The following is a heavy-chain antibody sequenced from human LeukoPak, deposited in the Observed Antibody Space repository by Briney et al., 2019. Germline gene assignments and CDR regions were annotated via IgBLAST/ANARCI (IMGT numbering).Heavy chain of an antibody. CDR3: AKDSSSSWYRDFDY. Sequence: GRSLRLSCAASGFTFDDYAMHWVRQAPGKGLEWVSGISWNSGGIGYADSVKGRFTISRDNAKNSLYLQMNSLRAEDTAFYYCAKDSSSSWYRDFDYWGQGTLVTVSS. V-gene: IGHV3-9*01. CDR2: ISWNSGGI. J-gene: IGHJ4*02. D-gene: IGHD6-13*01. CDR1: GFTFDDYA.